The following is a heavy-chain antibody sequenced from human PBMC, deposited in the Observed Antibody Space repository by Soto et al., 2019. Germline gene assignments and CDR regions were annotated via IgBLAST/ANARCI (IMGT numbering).Heavy chain of an antibody. CDR2: IYPGDSDT. CDR3: ELLFFLGNCHPPRSTLVRYPALFDL. J-gene: IGHJ2*01. Sequence: RQMPGKGLEWMGIIYPGDSDTRYSPSFQGQFTISADKSISTAYLQWSSLKASDTSMYYCELLFFLGNCHPPRSTLVRYPALFDL. V-gene: IGHV5-51*01. D-gene: IGHD6-6*01.